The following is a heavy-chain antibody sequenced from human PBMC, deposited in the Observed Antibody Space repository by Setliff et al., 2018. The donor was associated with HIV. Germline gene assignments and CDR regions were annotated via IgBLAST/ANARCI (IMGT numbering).Heavy chain of an antibody. CDR1: GYAISSGYY. Sequence: SETLSLTCAVSGYAISSGYYWGWIRRPPGKGLEWIGSIYARGSTYYNPSLKSRVTISVDTSNNQFFLSLTSVTAADTAVYYCARNPPRFHYISTDSSPVNSWYFDLWGRGTLVTVSS. V-gene: IGHV4-38-2*01. CDR2: IYARGST. J-gene: IGHJ2*01. D-gene: IGHD2-8*02. CDR3: ARNPPRFHYISTDSSPVNSWYFDL.